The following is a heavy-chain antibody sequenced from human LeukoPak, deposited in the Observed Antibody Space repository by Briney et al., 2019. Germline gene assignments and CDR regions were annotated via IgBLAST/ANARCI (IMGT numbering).Heavy chain of an antibody. CDR2: INHSGST. CDR3: ARGGRYCSGGSCYQFDY. V-gene: IGHV4-34*01. Sequence: SETLSLTCAVYGGSFSGYYWSWIRQPPGKGLEWIGEINHSGSTNYNPSLKSRVTISVDTSKNQFSLKLSSVTAADTAVYYCARGGRYCSGGSCYQFDYWDQGTLVTVSS. CDR1: GGSFSGYY. J-gene: IGHJ4*02. D-gene: IGHD2-15*01.